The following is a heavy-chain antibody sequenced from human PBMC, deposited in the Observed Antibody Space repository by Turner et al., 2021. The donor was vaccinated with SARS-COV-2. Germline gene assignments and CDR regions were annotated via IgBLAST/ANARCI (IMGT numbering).Heavy chain of an antibody. D-gene: IGHD6-13*01. V-gene: IGHV3-74*01. CDR3: ARVGIAAAGPTFYYYYYGMDV. J-gene: IGHJ6*02. Sequence: EVQLVESGGGLVQPGGSLRLSCAASGFTFRSYWMPWVRQAPGKGLVWVSRINSDGSSTSYADSVKGRFTISRDNAKNTLYLQMNSLRAEDTAVYYCARVGIAAAGPTFYYYYYGMDVWGQGTTVTVSS. CDR2: INSDGSST. CDR1: GFTFRSYW.